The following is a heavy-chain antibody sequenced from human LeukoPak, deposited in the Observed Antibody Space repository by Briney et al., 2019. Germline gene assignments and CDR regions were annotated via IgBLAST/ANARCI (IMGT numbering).Heavy chain of an antibody. J-gene: IGHJ3*02. CDR1: GGSFSGYY. D-gene: IGHD2-2*01. Sequence: SETLSLTCAVYGGSFSGYYWSWIRKPPGKGLEWIGEINHSGSTNYNPSLKSRVTISVDTSKNQFSLKLSSVTAADTAVYYCARGPVVPAAMSLFDIWGQGTMVTVSS. V-gene: IGHV4-34*01. CDR3: ARGPVVPAAMSLFDI. CDR2: INHSGST.